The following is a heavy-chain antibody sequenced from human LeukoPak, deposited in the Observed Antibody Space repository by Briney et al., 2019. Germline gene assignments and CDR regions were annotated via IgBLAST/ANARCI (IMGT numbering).Heavy chain of an antibody. J-gene: IGHJ4*02. CDR3: ARGMLYDLGSFDY. Sequence: GGSLRLSCAASGFTVSSNYMSWVRQAPGKGLEWVSVIYSGGSTYYADSVKGRFTISRHNSKNTLYLQMNSLRAEDTAVYYCARGMLYDLGSFDYWGQGTLATVSS. CDR2: IYSGGST. D-gene: IGHD2-8*01. V-gene: IGHV3-53*04. CDR1: GFTVSSNY.